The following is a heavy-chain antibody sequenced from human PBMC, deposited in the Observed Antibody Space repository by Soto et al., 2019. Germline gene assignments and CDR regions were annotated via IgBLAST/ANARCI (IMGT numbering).Heavy chain of an antibody. CDR1: GFTFSIYA. CDR3: AKSPGMYYYDSSGYYHYDY. J-gene: IGHJ4*02. Sequence: GGSLRLSCAASGFTFSIYAMSWVRQAPGKGLEWVSAISGSGVSTSSAASVKGRFTISRDNSKNTLYLQMNSLRAEDTAVYYCAKSPGMYYYDSSGYYHYDYWGQGT. D-gene: IGHD3-22*01. V-gene: IGHV3-23*01. CDR2: ISGSGVST.